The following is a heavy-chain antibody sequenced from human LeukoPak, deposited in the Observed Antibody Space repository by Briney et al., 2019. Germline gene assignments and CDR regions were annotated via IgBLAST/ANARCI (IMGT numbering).Heavy chain of an antibody. J-gene: IGHJ2*01. Sequence: GGSLRLSCAASGFTFSDYYMSWIRQAPGKGLEWVSSISSSSSYIYYADSVKGRFTISRDNAKNSLYLQMNSLRAEDTAVYYCARDRRHTMIVVGREGWYFDLWGRGTLVTVPS. V-gene: IGHV3-11*06. D-gene: IGHD3-22*01. CDR2: ISSSSSYI. CDR1: GFTFSDYY. CDR3: ARDRRHTMIVVGREGWYFDL.